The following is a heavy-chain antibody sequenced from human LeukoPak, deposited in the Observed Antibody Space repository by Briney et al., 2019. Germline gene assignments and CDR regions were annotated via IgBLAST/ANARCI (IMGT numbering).Heavy chain of an antibody. V-gene: IGHV3-11*04. CDR1: GFTFSDYY. CDR2: ISSSGSTI. D-gene: IGHD2-2*01. Sequence: GGSLRLSCAASGFTFSDYYMSWIRQAPGKGLEWVSYISSSGSTIYYADSVRGRFTISRDNSKNTLYLQMNSLRAEDTAVYYCAKDSVRYCSSTSCFFDYWGQGTLVTVSS. CDR3: AKDSVRYCSSTSCFFDY. J-gene: IGHJ4*02.